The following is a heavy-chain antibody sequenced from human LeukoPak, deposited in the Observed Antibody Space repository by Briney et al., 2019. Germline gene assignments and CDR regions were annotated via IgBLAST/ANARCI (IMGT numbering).Heavy chain of an antibody. Sequence: GESLNFSCKGSGYIFNSYWIGCVRQMPGSRLERMGIIYPGDSDTRYSPSFQGQVTISADKSISTAYLQWSSLKASDTAIYYCARHQIVGATRSPFDSWGKGTLVTVSS. CDR3: ARHQIVGATRSPFDS. V-gene: IGHV5-51*01. CDR1: GYIFNSYW. D-gene: IGHD1-26*01. J-gene: IGHJ4*02. CDR2: IYPGDSDT.